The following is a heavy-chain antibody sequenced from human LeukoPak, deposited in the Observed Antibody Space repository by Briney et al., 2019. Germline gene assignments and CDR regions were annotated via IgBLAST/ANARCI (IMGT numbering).Heavy chain of an antibody. CDR3: AKRKGLLWFGESGDAFDI. Sequence: GGSLRLSCAASGFTFSSYAMSWVRQAPGKGLEWVSAISGSGGSTYYADSVKGRFTISRDNSKNTLYLQMNSLRAEDTAVYYCAKRKGLLWFGESGDAFDIWGQGTMVTVSS. J-gene: IGHJ3*02. CDR2: ISGSGGST. D-gene: IGHD3-10*01. V-gene: IGHV3-23*01. CDR1: GFTFSSYA.